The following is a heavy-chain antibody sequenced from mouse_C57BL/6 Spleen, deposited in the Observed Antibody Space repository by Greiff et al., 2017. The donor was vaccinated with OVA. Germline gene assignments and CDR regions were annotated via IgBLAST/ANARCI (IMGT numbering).Heavy chain of an antibody. CDR2: ISDGGSYT. V-gene: IGHV5-4*01. Sequence: EVKLMESGGGLVKPGGSLKLSCAASGFTFSSYAMSLVRQTPEKRLEWVATISDGGSYTYYPDNVKGRFTISRDNAKNNLYLQMSHLKSEDTAMYYCAREGSSGYVGFDYWGQGTTLTVSS. CDR1: GFTFSSYA. J-gene: IGHJ2*01. D-gene: IGHD3-2*02. CDR3: AREGSSGYVGFDY.